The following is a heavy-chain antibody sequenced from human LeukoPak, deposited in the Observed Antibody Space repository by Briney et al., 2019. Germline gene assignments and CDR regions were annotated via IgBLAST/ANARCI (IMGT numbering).Heavy chain of an antibody. J-gene: IGHJ4*02. CDR2: MSPTSGNT. V-gene: IGHV1-8*01. CDR3: VGGAPNWGFDF. CDR1: RYTFSSSD. Sequence: ASVTVSCKASRYTFSSSDINWVRQAAGQGFEWMGWMSPTSGNTGYAQNFQGRVTMTRDTSISTAYMELTSLRSGDTAVYYCVGGAPNWGFDFWGQGTLVIVSS. D-gene: IGHD7-27*01.